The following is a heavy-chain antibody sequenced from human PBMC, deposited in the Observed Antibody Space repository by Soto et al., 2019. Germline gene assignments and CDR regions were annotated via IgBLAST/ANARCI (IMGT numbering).Heavy chain of an antibody. CDR3: ARVVGGYYYGMDV. V-gene: IGHV4-4*02. Sequence: QVQLQESGPGLVKPSGTLSLTCAVSGGSISSSNWWSWVRQPPGKGLEWIGEIYHSGSTNYNPSPKSGGTILVDKSKNQLSLKLSSVTAADTAVYFCARVVGGYYYGMDVWGQGTTVTVSS. D-gene: IGHD2-2*01. J-gene: IGHJ6*02. CDR2: IYHSGST. CDR1: GGSISSSNW.